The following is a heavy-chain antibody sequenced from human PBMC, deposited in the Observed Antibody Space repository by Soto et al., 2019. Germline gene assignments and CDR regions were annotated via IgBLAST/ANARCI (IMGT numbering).Heavy chain of an antibody. CDR3: ARVLGGMATVPFDY. J-gene: IGHJ4*02. V-gene: IGHV3-30-3*01. Sequence: QVQLVESGGGVVQPGRSLRLSCAASGFTFSSYAMHWVRQAPGTGLEWVAVISYEGSNIYYADSVKGRFTISRDNSKNTLYLQMNSLRTEDTAVYYCARVLGGMATVPFDYWGQGALVTVSS. CDR2: ISYEGSNI. CDR1: GFTFSSYA. D-gene: IGHD4-4*01.